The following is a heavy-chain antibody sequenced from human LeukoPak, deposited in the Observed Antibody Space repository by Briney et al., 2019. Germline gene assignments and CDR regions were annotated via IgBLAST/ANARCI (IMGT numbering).Heavy chain of an antibody. J-gene: IGHJ4*02. D-gene: IGHD6-19*01. Sequence: GASVKVSCKASGYTFTSYGISWVRQAPGQGLEWMGWISAYNGNTNYAQKLQGRVTMTTDTSTSTAYMELSRLRSDDTAVYYCARDRTPLHSSGWPTDYWGQGTLVTVSS. CDR1: GYTFTSYG. CDR2: ISAYNGNT. CDR3: ARDRTPLHSSGWPTDY. V-gene: IGHV1-18*01.